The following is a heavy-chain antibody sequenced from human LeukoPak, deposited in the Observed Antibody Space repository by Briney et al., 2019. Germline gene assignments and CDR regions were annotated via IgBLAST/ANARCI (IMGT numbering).Heavy chain of an antibody. CDR3: AGLSLGGSYLIYYYYMDV. Sequence: GESLKSSCKGSGYRFTSYWIGWVRQMPGKGLEWMGIIYPADSDTRYSPSFQGQVTISADKSISTAYLQWSSLKASDTAMYYCAGLSLGGSYLIYYYYMDVWGKGTPVAVSS. V-gene: IGHV5-51*01. CDR1: GYRFTSYW. D-gene: IGHD1-26*01. CDR2: IYPADSDT. J-gene: IGHJ6*03.